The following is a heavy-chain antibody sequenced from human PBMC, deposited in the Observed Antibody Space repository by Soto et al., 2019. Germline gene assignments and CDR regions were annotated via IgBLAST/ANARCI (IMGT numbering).Heavy chain of an antibody. Sequence: PSQTLSLTCVISGDSVSSNSAAWNWIRQSPSRGLEWLGRTYYRSRWYNDYAVSVRSRITVNADTSKNQFSLHLNSVTPEDTAVYYFSGTSSLQWYYMDGWDKGTTVTVSS. D-gene: IGHD1-7*01. CDR1: GDSVSSNSAA. CDR3: SGTSSLQWYYMDG. CDR2: TYYRSRWYN. V-gene: IGHV6-1*01. J-gene: IGHJ6*03.